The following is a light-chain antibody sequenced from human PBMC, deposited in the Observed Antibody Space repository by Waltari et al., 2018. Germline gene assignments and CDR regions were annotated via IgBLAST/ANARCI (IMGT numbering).Light chain of an antibody. J-gene: IGKJ2*01. CDR2: WAS. CDR3: HQYYSTPYT. V-gene: IGKV4-1*01. CDR1: QSVLYSSNNKNY. Sequence: DIVMTQSPDSLAVSLGERATINCKSSQSVLYSSNNKNYLAWYQQKPGQPPKLLIYWASTRESWVPDRFSGSGSGTDFTLTISSLQAEYVAVYYCHQYYSTPYTFGQGTKLEI.